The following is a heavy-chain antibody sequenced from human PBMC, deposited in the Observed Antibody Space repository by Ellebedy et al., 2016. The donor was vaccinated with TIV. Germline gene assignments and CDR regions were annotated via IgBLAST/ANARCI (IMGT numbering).Heavy chain of an antibody. CDR1: GGPINSGAYY. CDR3: ARAVDTAIVINY. Sequence: SETLSLTCTVFGGPINSGAYYRSWIRQPPGKGLEWIGHIYSSGNTYYNPSLKSRVTISLDTSKNQFSLKLSSVTAADSAVYYCARAVDTAIVINYWGQGTLVIVSS. J-gene: IGHJ4*02. V-gene: IGHV4-30-4*01. CDR2: IYSSGNT. D-gene: IGHD5-18*01.